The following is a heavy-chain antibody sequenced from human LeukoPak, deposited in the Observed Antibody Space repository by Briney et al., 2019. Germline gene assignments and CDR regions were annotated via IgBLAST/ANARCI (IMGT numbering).Heavy chain of an antibody. Sequence: GSSVKVSCKASGGTFSSYAISWVRQAPGQGLEWMGGIIPIFGTANYAQKFQGRVTITTDESTSTAYMELSSLRSEDTAVYYCARGIAAPETYYYMDVWGKGTTVTVSS. CDR1: GGTFSSYA. CDR2: IIPIFGTA. J-gene: IGHJ6*03. CDR3: ARGIAAPETYYYMDV. D-gene: IGHD6-6*01. V-gene: IGHV1-69*05.